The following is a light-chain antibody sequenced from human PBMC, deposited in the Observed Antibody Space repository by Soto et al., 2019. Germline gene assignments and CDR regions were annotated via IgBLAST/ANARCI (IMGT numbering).Light chain of an antibody. CDR1: QAISNNY. V-gene: IGKV3-20*01. J-gene: IGKJ1*01. CDR2: GAS. CDR3: QQYGRSPTT. Sequence: EIVMTQSPGTLSLSPGERATLPCRASQAISNNYLAWYQQKPGQAPRLLIYGASSRATGIPDRFSGSGSGTDFALTISRLEPEDFAVYYCQQYGRSPTTFGQGTKVEVK.